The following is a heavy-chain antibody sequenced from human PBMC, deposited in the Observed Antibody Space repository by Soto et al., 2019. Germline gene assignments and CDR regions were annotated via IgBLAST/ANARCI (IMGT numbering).Heavy chain of an antibody. Sequence: QVQLVESGGGLVKPGGSLRLSCAASGFTFSDYYMSWIRQAPGKGLECVSHIRGSSTYTNYADSVKGRFTISRDNAKNSLYLQMNGLRAEDTAVYYCARGSLSGSYGDFDYWGQGTLVTVSS. J-gene: IGHJ4*02. CDR1: GFTFSDYY. CDR2: IRGSSTYT. CDR3: ARGSLSGSYGDFDY. V-gene: IGHV3-11*06. D-gene: IGHD1-26*01.